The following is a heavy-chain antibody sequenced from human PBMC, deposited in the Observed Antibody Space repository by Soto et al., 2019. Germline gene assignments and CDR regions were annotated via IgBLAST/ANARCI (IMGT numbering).Heavy chain of an antibody. V-gene: IGHV4-34*01. D-gene: IGHD3-10*01. CDR2: INHSGST. Sequence: PSETLSLTCAVYGGSFSGYYCIWIRQPPGKGLEWIGEINHSGSTNYNPSLKSRVTISLDTSKNQFSLNLNSVTAADTAVYYCARVNAPLITLLREIYYFDDWSQGTRVTVSS. J-gene: IGHJ4*02. CDR3: ARVNAPLITLLREIYYFDD. CDR1: GGSFSGYY.